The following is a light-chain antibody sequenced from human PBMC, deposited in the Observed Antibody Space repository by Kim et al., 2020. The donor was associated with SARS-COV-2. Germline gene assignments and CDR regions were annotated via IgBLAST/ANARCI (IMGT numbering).Light chain of an antibody. V-gene: IGKV3-20*01. J-gene: IGKJ2*01. CDR1: QTISSSY. CDR2: GAS. Sequence: SPGERATPSCRASQTISSSYLDWYQQRPGQAPRLLIYGASSRATGIPDRFSGSGSGPDFTLTISRLEPEDFAVYYCQHYGASPGTFGQGTKVDIK. CDR3: QHYGASPGT.